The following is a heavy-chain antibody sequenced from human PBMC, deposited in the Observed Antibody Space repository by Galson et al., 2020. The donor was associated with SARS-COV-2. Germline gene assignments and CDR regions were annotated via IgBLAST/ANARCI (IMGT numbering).Heavy chain of an antibody. V-gene: IGHV3-30*04. CDR2: ISYDGSNK. CDR1: GFTFSSYA. D-gene: IGHD3-3*01. J-gene: IGHJ6*02. Sequence: GGSLRLSCAASGFTFSSYAIHWVRQAPGKGLEWVAVISYDGSNKYYADSVKGRFTISRDNSKNTLYLQMNSLRAEDTAVYYCARAEAGYYDFWSGYYFKAATRYGMDVWGQGTTVTVSS. CDR3: ARAEAGYYDFWSGYYFKAATRYGMDV.